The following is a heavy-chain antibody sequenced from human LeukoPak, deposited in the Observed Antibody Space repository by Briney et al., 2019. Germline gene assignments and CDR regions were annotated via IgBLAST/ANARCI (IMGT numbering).Heavy chain of an antibody. V-gene: IGHV4-39*07. CDR3: ARALHSSSYPDY. CDR1: GDSISSKSYY. J-gene: IGHJ4*02. Sequence: SETLSLTCSVSGDSISSKSYYWGWIRQPPVKGLEWIATIYYGGGTYYNPSLKSRVTISFDASKNQFSLKLSSVTAADTAVYYCARALHSSSYPDYWGQGTLVTVSS. CDR2: IYYGGGT. D-gene: IGHD6-6*01.